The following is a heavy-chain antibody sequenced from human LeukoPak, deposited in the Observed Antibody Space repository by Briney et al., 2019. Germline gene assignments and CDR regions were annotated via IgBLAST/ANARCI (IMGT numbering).Heavy chain of an antibody. V-gene: IGHV3-23*01. CDR2: ISGSGGSR. CDR3: TRDPILGAPDYFDY. D-gene: IGHD1-26*01. J-gene: IGHJ4*02. CDR1: GFTFSSYA. Sequence: GGSLRLSCAASGFTFSSYAMTWVRQAPGKGLEWVSGISGSGGSRYYADSVKGRFTISRDNSKNTMYLQMNNLREEDTAVYYCTRDPILGAPDYFDYWGQGTLVTVSS.